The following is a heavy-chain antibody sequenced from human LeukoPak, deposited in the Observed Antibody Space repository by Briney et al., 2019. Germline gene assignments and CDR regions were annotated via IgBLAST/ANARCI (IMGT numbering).Heavy chain of an antibody. CDR1: GGSISGTNW. Sequence: PSETLSLTCGVSGGSISGTNWWSWVRPPPGQGLEWIGEISLRGLTNYNPSLRSRLTMSLDESENQVSLNLTSVTAADTAVYYCSRESGPFSPFGFWGQGTLVSVHS. V-gene: IGHV4-4*02. CDR2: ISLRGLT. J-gene: IGHJ4*02. CDR3: SRESGPFSPFGF. D-gene: IGHD1-26*01.